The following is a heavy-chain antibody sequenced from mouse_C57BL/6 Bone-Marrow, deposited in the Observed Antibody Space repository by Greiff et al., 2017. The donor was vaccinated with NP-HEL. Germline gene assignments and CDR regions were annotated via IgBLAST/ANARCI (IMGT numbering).Heavy chain of an antibody. CDR3: ARSPNRAWYFDV. Sequence: QVQLQQPGAELVRPGTSVKLSCKASGYTFTSYWMHWVKQRPGQGLEWIGVIDPSDSYTNYNQKFKGKATLTVDTSSSTAYMQLSSLTSEDSAVYYCARSPNRAWYFDVWGTGTTVTVSS. V-gene: IGHV1-59*01. CDR1: GYTFTSYW. D-gene: IGHD3-3*01. CDR2: IDPSDSYT. J-gene: IGHJ1*03.